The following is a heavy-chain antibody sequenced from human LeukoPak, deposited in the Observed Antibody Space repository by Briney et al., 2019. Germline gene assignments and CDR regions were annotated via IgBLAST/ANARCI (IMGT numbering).Heavy chain of an antibody. CDR1: GFTFRSYG. V-gene: IGHV3-33*01. CDR3: ARDLGAVAGNFDY. CDR2: IWFDGSNK. Sequence: GGSLRLSCAASGFTFRSYGMHWVRQAPGKGLEWVAVIWFDGSNKYYTDSVKGRFTISRDNSKNTLYLQMNSLRAEDTAVYYCARDLGAVAGNFDYWGQGTLVTVSS. D-gene: IGHD6-19*01. J-gene: IGHJ4*02.